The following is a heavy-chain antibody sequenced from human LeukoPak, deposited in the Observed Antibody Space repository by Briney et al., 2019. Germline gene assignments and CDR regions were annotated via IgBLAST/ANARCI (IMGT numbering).Heavy chain of an antibody. D-gene: IGHD2-2*01. CDR1: GGSISSSSYY. CDR2: IYYSGST. Sequence: ASETLSLTCTVSGGSISSSSYYWGWIRQPPGKGLEWIGSIYYSGSTYYNPSLKSRVTISVDTSKNQFSLKLSSVTAADTAVYYCARYCSSTSCYGVYWGQGTLVTVSS. J-gene: IGHJ4*02. CDR3: ARYCSSTSCYGVY. V-gene: IGHV4-39*01.